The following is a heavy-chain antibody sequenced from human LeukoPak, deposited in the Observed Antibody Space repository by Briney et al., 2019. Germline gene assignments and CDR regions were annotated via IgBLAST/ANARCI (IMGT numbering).Heavy chain of an antibody. Sequence: GRSLRLSCAASGFKFDDYAMHWVRLRPGKGLEWVSGISWNNGFIEYVDSVKGRFTIPRDNAKNSLYLQMDRLRTDDMGLYYCEKDSKLRGLLPGSFETWGQGTLVTVSS. J-gene: IGHJ5*02. CDR2: ISWNNGFI. V-gene: IGHV3-9*03. CDR3: EKDSKLRGLLPGSFET. D-gene: IGHD3-10*01. CDR1: GFKFDDYA.